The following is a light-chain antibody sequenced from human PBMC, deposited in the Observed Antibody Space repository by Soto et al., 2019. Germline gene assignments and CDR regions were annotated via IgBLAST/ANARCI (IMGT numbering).Light chain of an antibody. V-gene: IGKV1-5*01. Sequence: DIQMTQSPSTLSASVGDRVTITCRASQNIIRWLAWYQQKPGKAPKLLIYDASNLESGVPSRFSGSGSGTEFTLTISRLQPDDLATYYCQQYNTYWTFGPGTKVDIK. CDR2: DAS. CDR1: QNIIRW. J-gene: IGKJ3*01. CDR3: QQYNTYWT.